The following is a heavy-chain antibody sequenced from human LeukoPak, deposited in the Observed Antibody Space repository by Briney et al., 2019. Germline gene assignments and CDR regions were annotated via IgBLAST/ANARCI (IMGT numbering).Heavy chain of an antibody. CDR3: ARQVGFGELAKAFDI. V-gene: IGHV1-8*03. CDR2: MNPNSGNT. CDR1: GYTFTSYD. J-gene: IGHJ3*02. Sequence: ASVKVSCKASGYTFTSYDINWVRQATGQGPEWMGWMNPNSGNTGYAQKFQGRVTITRNTSISTAYMELSSLRSEDTAVYYCARQVGFGELAKAFDIWGQGTMVTVSS. D-gene: IGHD3-10*01.